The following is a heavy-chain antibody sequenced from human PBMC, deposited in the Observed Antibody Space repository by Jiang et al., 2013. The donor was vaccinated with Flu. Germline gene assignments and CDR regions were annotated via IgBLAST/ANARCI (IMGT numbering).Heavy chain of an antibody. Sequence: LLESGGGLVQPGGSLRLSCAASELTFSSYAMSWVRQAPGKGLEWVSAISGSGVSTYSAESVKGRFTISRDKSKNTLYLQMSSLKAEDTAVYYCAKGARVAGTHYFDYWGQGTLVTVSS. CDR1: ELTFSSYA. J-gene: IGHJ4*02. CDR2: ISGSGVST. CDR3: AKGARVAGTHYFDY. D-gene: IGHD6-19*01. V-gene: IGHV3-23*01.